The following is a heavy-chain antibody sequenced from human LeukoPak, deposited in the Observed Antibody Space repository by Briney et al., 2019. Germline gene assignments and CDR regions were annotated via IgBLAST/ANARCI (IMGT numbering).Heavy chain of an antibody. Sequence: GGSLRLSCAASGSTFSSYAMSWVRQAPGKGLEWVSAISGSGGSTYYADSVKGRFTISRDNSKNTLYLQMNSLRAEDTAVYYCAKDLNDIFWFDPWGQGTLVTVSS. D-gene: IGHD3-9*01. CDR2: ISGSGGST. CDR3: AKDLNDIFWFDP. V-gene: IGHV3-23*01. J-gene: IGHJ5*02. CDR1: GSTFSSYA.